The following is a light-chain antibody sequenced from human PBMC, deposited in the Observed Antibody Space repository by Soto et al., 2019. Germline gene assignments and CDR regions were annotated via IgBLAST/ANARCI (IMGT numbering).Light chain of an antibody. CDR2: RNN. J-gene: IGLJ3*02. V-gene: IGLV1-47*01. CDR1: SSNIGGNF. Sequence: QPVLTQPPSASGAPGQRVTISSSGSSSNIGGNFVYWYQHLPGTAPKLLIYRNNQRPSGVPDRFSGSKSGTSASLAISGLRSEDEADYYCAAWDDSLSAWVFGGGTKLTVL. CDR3: AAWDDSLSAWV.